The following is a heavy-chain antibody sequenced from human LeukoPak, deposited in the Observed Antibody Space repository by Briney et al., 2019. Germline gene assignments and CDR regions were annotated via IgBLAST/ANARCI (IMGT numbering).Heavy chain of an antibody. CDR2: IYYSGST. J-gene: IGHJ5*02. CDR3: ARANNWFDP. CDR1: GGSISSYY. V-gene: IGHV4-59*01. Sequence: PSETLSLTCTVSGGSISSYYWSWLRQPPGKGLEWIGYIYYSGSTNYNPSLKSRVTISVDTSKNQFPLKLSSVTAADTAVYYCARANNWFDPWGQGTLVTVSS.